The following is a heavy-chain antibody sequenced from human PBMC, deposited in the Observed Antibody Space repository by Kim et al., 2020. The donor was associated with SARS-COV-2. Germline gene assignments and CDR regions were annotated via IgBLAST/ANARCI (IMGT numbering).Heavy chain of an antibody. CDR3: ARRDCSSTSCYPEVGGGGMDV. CDR1: GYSFTSYW. V-gene: IGHV5-10-1*01. Sequence: GESLKISCKGSGYSFTSYWISWVRQMPGKGLEWMGRIDPSDSYTNYSPSFQGHVTISADKSISTAYLQWSSLKASDTAMYYCARRDCSSTSCYPEVGGGGMDVWGQGTTVTVSS. D-gene: IGHD2-2*01. CDR2: IDPSDSYT. J-gene: IGHJ6*02.